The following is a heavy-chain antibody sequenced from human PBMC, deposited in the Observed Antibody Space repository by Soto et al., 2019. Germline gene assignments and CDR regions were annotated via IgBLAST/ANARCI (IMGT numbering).Heavy chain of an antibody. Sequence: GGSLRLSCAAPGFTFSTYGMHWVRQAPGKGLEWAALVWFDGSDKYSSDSVKGRFTISRDNSKNTLYLQMNSLRAEDTAVYYCARLYCSASSCYSVGGFDIWGQGTMVTVSS. V-gene: IGHV3-33*01. J-gene: IGHJ3*02. CDR3: ARLYCSASSCYSVGGFDI. D-gene: IGHD2-15*01. CDR2: VWFDGSDK. CDR1: GFTFSTYG.